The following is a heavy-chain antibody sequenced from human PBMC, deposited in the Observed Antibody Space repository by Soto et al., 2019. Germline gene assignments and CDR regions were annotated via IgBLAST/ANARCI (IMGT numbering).Heavy chain of an antibody. V-gene: IGHV1-2*04. Sequence: ASVKVSCKASGYTFTGYYMHWVRQAPGQGLEWMGWINPNSGGTNYAQKFQGWVTMTRDTSISTAYMELSRLRSDDTAVYYCARGPGYQSSSLLWFGEAADAFDISGQGTMVTVSS. J-gene: IGHJ3*02. D-gene: IGHD3-10*01. CDR3: ARGPGYQSSSLLWFGEAADAFDI. CDR1: GYTFTGYY. CDR2: INPNSGGT.